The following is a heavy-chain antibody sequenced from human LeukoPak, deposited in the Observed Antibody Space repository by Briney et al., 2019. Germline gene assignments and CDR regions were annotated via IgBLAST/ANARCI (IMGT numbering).Heavy chain of an antibody. CDR3: AKGGTESSSSRSGFDI. J-gene: IGHJ3*02. V-gene: IGHV3-23*01. CDR1: GFTFSAYA. Sequence: GGSLRLSCAASGFTFSAYAMSWVRQAPGKGLEWVSVISCSGGSTYYADSVKGRFTISRDNSKNTVYLQMNSLRAEDTAVYCCAKGGTESSSSRSGFDIWGQGTMVTVSS. CDR2: ISCSGGST. D-gene: IGHD6-6*01.